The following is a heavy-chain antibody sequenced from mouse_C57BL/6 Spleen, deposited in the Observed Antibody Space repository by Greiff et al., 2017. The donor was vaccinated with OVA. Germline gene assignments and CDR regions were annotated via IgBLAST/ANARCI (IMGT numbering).Heavy chain of an antibody. V-gene: IGHV5-4*01. CDR3: ARDPTTVDLYFDY. Sequence: EVQRVESGGGLVKPGGSLKLSCAASGFTFSSYAMSWVRQTPEKRLEWVATISDGGSYTYYPDNVKGRFTISRDNAKNNLYLQMSHLKSEDTAMYYCARDPTTVDLYFDYWGQGTTLTVSS. CDR2: ISDGGSYT. J-gene: IGHJ2*01. D-gene: IGHD1-1*01. CDR1: GFTFSSYA.